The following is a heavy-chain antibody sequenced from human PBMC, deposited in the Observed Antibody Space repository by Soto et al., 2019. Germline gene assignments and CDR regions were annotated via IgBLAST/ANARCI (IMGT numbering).Heavy chain of an antibody. D-gene: IGHD3-9*01. CDR2: ISWNSETI. CDR1: GFMFDDYA. CDR3: AKDTLRSFDWSPGDDALDF. V-gene: IGHV3-9*01. Sequence: EVQLVESGGGLVQPGRSLRLSCAASGFMFDDYAMHWVRQAPGKGLEWVSGISWNSETIDYADSVKGRFTISRDNAKNSLYLKMNSLRVEDTALYYCAKDTLRSFDWSPGDDALDFWGRGTMVTVSS. J-gene: IGHJ3*01.